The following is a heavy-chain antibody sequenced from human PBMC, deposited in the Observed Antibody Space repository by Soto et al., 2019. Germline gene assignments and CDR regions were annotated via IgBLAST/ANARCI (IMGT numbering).Heavy chain of an antibody. J-gene: IGHJ4*02. V-gene: IGHV3-74*01. Sequence: GWALRLSCAGAVFTFSSYWIHWVRQAPGMGLVWVSRINSDGSSTSYADSVKGRFTISRDNAKNTLYLQMNSLRAEDTAVYYCARDSTLGQGVVPAPLDYWGQGTLVTGSS. CDR1: VFTFSSYW. D-gene: IGHD2-2*01. CDR3: ARDSTLGQGVVPAPLDY. CDR2: INSDGSST.